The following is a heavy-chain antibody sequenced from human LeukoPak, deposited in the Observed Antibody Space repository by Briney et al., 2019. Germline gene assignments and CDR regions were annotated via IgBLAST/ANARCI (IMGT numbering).Heavy chain of an antibody. CDR1: GFAFSSYA. D-gene: IGHD6-13*01. V-gene: IGHV3-30*04. CDR3: LTGAAAGMGFDY. CDR2: ISYDGIIE. J-gene: IGHJ4*02. Sequence: QPGRSLRLSCAASGFAFSSYAMHWVRQAPGKGLEWVAIISYDGIIEDYSDSVKGRFTISRDNFKNTLFLQMNSLRAEDTAVYYCLTGAAAGMGFDYWGQGTLVTVSS.